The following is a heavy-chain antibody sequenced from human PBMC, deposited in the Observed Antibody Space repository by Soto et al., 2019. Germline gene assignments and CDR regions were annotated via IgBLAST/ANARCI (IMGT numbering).Heavy chain of an antibody. J-gene: IGHJ3*02. CDR2: ISWNSGSI. V-gene: IGHV3-9*01. Sequence: DVQLVESGGGLVQPGRSLRLSCAASGFTFDDYAMHWVRQAPGKGLEWVSGISWNSGSIGYADSVKGRFTISRDNAKNSLYLQMKSLRAEDTDLYYCAKDTGYSGYDGADIWGQGTMVTVSS. CDR1: GFTFDDYA. D-gene: IGHD5-12*01. CDR3: AKDTGYSGYDGADI.